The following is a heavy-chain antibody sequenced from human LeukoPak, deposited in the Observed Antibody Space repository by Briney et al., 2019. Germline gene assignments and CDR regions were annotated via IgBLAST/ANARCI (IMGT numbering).Heavy chain of an antibody. J-gene: IGHJ1*01. CDR1: GFTFSSYA. CDR3: ARDLSSVWYVRYFQH. Sequence: GGSLRLSCAASGFTFSSYAMHWVRQAPGKGLEWVAVISYDGSNKYYADSVKGRFTISRDNSKNTLYLQMNSLRAEDTAVYYCARDLSSVWYVRYFQHWGQGTLVTVSS. D-gene: IGHD6-19*01. V-gene: IGHV3-30-3*01. CDR2: ISYDGSNK.